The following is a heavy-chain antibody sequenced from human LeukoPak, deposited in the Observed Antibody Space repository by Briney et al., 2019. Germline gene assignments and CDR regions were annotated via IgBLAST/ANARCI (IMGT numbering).Heavy chain of an antibody. CDR2: MTSVTYI. CDR1: GFAFSSYS. CDR3: ASAGYYGSGSHYTFRGLDY. D-gene: IGHD3-10*01. Sequence: GGSLRLSCAASGFAFSSYSIHWVRQAPGKGLEWVSSMTSVTYIYYAASVKGRFTISRDNAKNSLYLQMNNLRVEDTAVYYCASAGYYGSGSHYTFRGLDYWGQGTLVTVSS. J-gene: IGHJ4*02. V-gene: IGHV3-21*01.